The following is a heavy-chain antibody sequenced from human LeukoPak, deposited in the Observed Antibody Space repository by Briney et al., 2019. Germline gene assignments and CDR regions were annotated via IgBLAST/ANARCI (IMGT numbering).Heavy chain of an antibody. CDR3: ARDLGPGQYYYYYIDV. J-gene: IGHJ6*03. V-gene: IGHV3-7*01. CDR2: IKQDGSEK. Sequence: GGSLRLSCAASEFTFSSYWMSWVRQAPGKGLEWVANIKQDGSEKYYVDSVKGRFTISRDNAKNSLYLQMNSLRAEDTAVYYCARDLGPGQYYYYYIDVWAKGPRSPSP. CDR1: EFTFSSYW.